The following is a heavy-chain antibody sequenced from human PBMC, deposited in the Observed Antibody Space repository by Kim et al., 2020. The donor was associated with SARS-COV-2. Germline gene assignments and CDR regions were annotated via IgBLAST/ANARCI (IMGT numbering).Heavy chain of an antibody. Sequence: SETLSLTCTVSGGSISSGGYYWSWIRQHPGKGLEWIGYIYYSGSTYYNPSLKSRVTISVDTSKNQFSLKLSSVTAADTAVYYCARGRYFDWSLVYWGQGTLVTVSS. CDR3: ARGRYFDWSLVY. D-gene: IGHD3-9*01. V-gene: IGHV4-31*03. J-gene: IGHJ4*02. CDR2: IYYSGST. CDR1: GGSISSGGYY.